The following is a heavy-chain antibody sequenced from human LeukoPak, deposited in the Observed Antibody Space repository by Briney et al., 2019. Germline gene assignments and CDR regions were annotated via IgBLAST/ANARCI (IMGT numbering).Heavy chain of an antibody. CDR2: ILPILGIA. D-gene: IGHD5-18*01. CDR3: ARDPTTRVDTEEYDWFDP. V-gene: IGHV1-69*04. Sequence: SVKVSCKASGGTFSSYAISWVRQAGGQGLEWMGRILPILGIANYAQKFQGRVTITADKSTSTAYMELSRLRSEDTAVYYCARDPTTRVDTEEYDWFDPWGQGTLVTVSS. CDR1: GGTFSSYA. J-gene: IGHJ5*02.